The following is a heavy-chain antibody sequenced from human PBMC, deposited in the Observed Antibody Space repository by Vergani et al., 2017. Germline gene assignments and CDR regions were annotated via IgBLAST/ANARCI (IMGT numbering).Heavy chain of an antibody. D-gene: IGHD3-10*01. CDR1: GFTVSSNY. V-gene: IGHV3-53*02. Sequence: EVQLVETGGGLIQPGGSLRLSCAASGFTVSSNYMSWVRQAPGKGLEWVSVIYSGGSTYYADSVKGRFTISRDNSKNTLYLQMNSLRAEDTAVYYCARGRGTMVRGGGYYFDYWGQGTLVTVSS. CDR2: IYSGGST. CDR3: ARGRGTMVRGGGYYFDY. J-gene: IGHJ4*02.